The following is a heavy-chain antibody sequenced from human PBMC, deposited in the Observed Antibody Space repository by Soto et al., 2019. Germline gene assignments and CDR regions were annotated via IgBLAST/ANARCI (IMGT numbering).Heavy chain of an antibody. Sequence: EVQLVESGGGVVRPGGSLRLSCAASGFTFDDYGMSWVRQAPGKGLEWVSGINWNGGSTGYADSVKGRFTISRDNAKNSLYLQMNSLRAEDTALYHCARGLGYCSGGSCPNWYFDLWGRGTLVTVSS. V-gene: IGHV3-20*01. CDR3: ARGLGYCSGGSCPNWYFDL. CDR1: GFTFDDYG. D-gene: IGHD2-15*01. CDR2: INWNGGST. J-gene: IGHJ2*01.